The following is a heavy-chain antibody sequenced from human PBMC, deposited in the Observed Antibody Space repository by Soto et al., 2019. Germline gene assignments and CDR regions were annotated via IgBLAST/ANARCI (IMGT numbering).Heavy chain of an antibody. V-gene: IGHV4-39*01. Sequence: SETLSLTCAVSGASISGSYYYWAWLRQSPGKGPEGIGSVLYTGFTSYNPSLESRVSVSVDTSKSQFSLKLSAVTAADTAVYYCATSQKGYNWNYFDHWGQGALVTVSS. CDR1: GASISGSYYY. CDR2: VLYTGFT. D-gene: IGHD1-20*01. J-gene: IGHJ4*02. CDR3: ATSQKGYNWNYFDH.